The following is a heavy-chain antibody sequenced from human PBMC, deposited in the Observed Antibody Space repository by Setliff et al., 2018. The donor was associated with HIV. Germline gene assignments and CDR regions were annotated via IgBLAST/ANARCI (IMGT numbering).Heavy chain of an antibody. J-gene: IGHJ5*02. CDR2: ITYSGSA. Sequence: SETLSLTCTVSGESISGSSYSWGWIRQPPGKGPEWIGSITYSGSARYNPSLKSRVTISVDTSKRRFSLKLTSVTAADTAVYYCVRPSFGIGGGSNFDPWGQGTLVTVSS. CDR1: GESISGSSYS. CDR3: VRPSFGIGGGSNFDP. D-gene: IGHD3-3*01. V-gene: IGHV4-39*01.